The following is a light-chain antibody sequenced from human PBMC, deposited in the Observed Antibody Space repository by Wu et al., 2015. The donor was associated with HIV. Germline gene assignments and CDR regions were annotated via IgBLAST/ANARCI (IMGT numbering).Light chain of an antibody. CDR3: QQYNSYSLT. J-gene: IGKJ4*01. CDR2: GAS. V-gene: IGKV1-27*01. Sequence: DIQMTQSPSSLSASVGDSVTITCRASQGIGNYLAWYQQKPGNPPKLLIYGASTLHSGVPSRFSGSGSGTDFTLTISSLQPDDFATYYCQQYNSYSLTFGGGTKVEIK. CDR1: QGIGNY.